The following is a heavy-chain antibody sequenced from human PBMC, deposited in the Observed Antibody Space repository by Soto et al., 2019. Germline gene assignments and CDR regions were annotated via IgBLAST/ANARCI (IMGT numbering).Heavy chain of an antibody. J-gene: IGHJ4*02. D-gene: IGHD2-15*01. CDR1: GYTFTSYG. CDR3: ASFFLLAHYCISGVYNYLDY. CDR2: ISAYNGNT. V-gene: IGHV1-18*01. Sequence: ASVKVSCKASGYTFTSYGISWVRQAPGQGLEWMGWISAYNGNTNYAQKLQGRVTMTTDTSTSTAYMELRSLRSDDTAVYYCASFFLLAHYCISGVYNYLDYGGKGTLDTFPS.